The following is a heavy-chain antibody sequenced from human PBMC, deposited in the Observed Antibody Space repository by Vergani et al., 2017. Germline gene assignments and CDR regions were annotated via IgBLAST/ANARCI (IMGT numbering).Heavy chain of an antibody. D-gene: IGHD1-1*01. CDR1: GGSFSGYY. CDR3: ATQLERGQGGFRPFQH. J-gene: IGHJ1*01. Sequence: QVQLQQWGAGLLKPSETLSLTCAVYGGSFSGYYWSWIRQPPGKGLEWIGEINHSGSTNYNPSLKSRVTISVDTSKNQFSLKLSSVTAADTAVYYCATQLERGQGGFRPFQHWGQGTLVTVSS. CDR2: INHSGST. V-gene: IGHV4-34*01.